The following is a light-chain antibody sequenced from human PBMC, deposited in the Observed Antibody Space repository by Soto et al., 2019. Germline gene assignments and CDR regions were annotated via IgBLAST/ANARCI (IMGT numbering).Light chain of an antibody. CDR3: CSYATPRL. Sequence: QSALTQPASVSGSPGQSITISCTGTCSDVGSYNLVSWYQQHPGKAPKLIIYEVSERPSGVSHRFSGSKSGNTASLTISGLQAEDEADYYCCSYATPRLFGGGTKVTVL. J-gene: IGLJ2*01. V-gene: IGLV2-23*02. CDR1: CSDVGSYNL. CDR2: EVS.